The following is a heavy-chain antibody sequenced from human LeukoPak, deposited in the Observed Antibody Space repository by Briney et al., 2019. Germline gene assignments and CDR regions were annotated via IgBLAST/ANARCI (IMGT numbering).Heavy chain of an antibody. J-gene: IGHJ4*02. CDR1: GYTFTSYY. CDR2: INPSGGST. V-gene: IGHV1-46*01. CDR3: ARDSGMVRGTVNY. Sequence: ASVKVSCKSSGYTFTSYYMYWVRQAPGQGLEWMGIINPSGGSTSYAQKFQGRVTMTRDTSTSTVYMELSSLRSEDTAVYYCARDSGMVRGTVNYWGQGTLVTVSS. D-gene: IGHD3-10*01.